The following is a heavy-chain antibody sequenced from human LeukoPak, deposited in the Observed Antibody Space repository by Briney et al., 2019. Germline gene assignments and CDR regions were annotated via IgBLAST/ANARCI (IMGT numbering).Heavy chain of an antibody. J-gene: IGHJ4*02. D-gene: IGHD4-11*01. CDR3: AKDAIVRDYSNSDY. Sequence: ASVKVSCKASGYTFTNYYIHWVRQAPGQGLEWMGWINPNSGGTNYAQKFQGRVTMTRDTSISTAYMELSRLTSDDTAVYYCAKDAIVRDYSNSDYWGQGTLVTVSP. V-gene: IGHV1-2*02. CDR1: GYTFTNYY. CDR2: INPNSGGT.